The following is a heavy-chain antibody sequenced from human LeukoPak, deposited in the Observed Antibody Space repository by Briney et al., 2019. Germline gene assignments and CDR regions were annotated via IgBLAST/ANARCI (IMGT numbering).Heavy chain of an antibody. D-gene: IGHD3-22*01. CDR2: INAGNGNT. CDR1: GYTFTSYA. CDR3: ARPNYYDSSGYPNWFDP. V-gene: IGHV1-3*01. Sequence: GASVKVSCKASGYTFTSYAIHWVRQVPGQRLEWMGWINAGNGNTKYSQKFQGRVTITRDTSASTVYMELSSLRSEDTAVYYCARPNYYDSSGYPNWFDPWGQGTLVTVSS. J-gene: IGHJ5*02.